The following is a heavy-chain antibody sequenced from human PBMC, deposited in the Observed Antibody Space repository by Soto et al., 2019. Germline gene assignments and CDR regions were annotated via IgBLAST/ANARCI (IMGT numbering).Heavy chain of an antibody. V-gene: IGHV3-48*01. Sequence: ESGGGLVQPGGSLRLSCAASGFTFSTYNMNWVRQAPGKGLEWVSYIRGSGAIYYAYSVQGRFTMSRDNAKNSLYLQMNSLRAEDTAVYYCSRDFLRGYGPDYWGQGTLVTVSS. J-gene: IGHJ4*02. CDR3: SRDFLRGYGPDY. D-gene: IGHD2-15*01. CDR1: GFTFSTYN. CDR2: IRGSGAI.